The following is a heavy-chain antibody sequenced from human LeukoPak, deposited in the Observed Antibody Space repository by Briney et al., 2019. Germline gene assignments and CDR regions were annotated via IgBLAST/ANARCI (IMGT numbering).Heavy chain of an antibody. CDR2: IYYSGST. J-gene: IGHJ6*03. Sequence: PSETLSLTCTVSGGSISSSSYYWGWIRQPPGKGLEWIGSIYYSGSTYYNPSLRSRVTISVDTSKNQFSLKLSSVTAADTAVYYCARDAVQLERRVYYYYMDVWGKGTTVTVSS. V-gene: IGHV4-39*07. CDR3: ARDAVQLERRVYYYYMDV. CDR1: GGSISSSSYY. D-gene: IGHD1-1*01.